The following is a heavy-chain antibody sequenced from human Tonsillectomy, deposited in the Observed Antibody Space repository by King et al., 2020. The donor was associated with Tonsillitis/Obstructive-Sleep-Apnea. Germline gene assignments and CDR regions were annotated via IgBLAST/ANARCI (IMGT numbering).Heavy chain of an antibody. D-gene: IGHD2-21*02. CDR1: GVVFGDYG. J-gene: IGHJ6*02. CDR3: TRDPVIGARYHGIDV. Sequence: VQLVESGGDLVQPGRSLRLSCTVSGVVFGDYGMSWVRQAPGKGLEWVAFIKSKIYDETTHYGASVEGRFTISRDDSKSIAYLQMNSLKTADTGVYFCTRDPVIGARYHGIDVCGPGTTVTVSS. CDR2: IKSKIYDETT. V-gene: IGHV3-49*04.